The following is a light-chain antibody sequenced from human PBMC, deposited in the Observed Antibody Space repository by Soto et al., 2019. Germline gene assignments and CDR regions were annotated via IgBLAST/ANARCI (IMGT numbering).Light chain of an antibody. CDR2: GAS. V-gene: IGKV3-20*01. CDR1: QSVSSGY. CDR3: QQYYNWPRT. Sequence: EIVLTQSPNTLSLSPGERATLSCRASQSVSSGYLVWYQQKPGQAPRLLIYGASNRATGIPDRFSGSGSGTEFTLTISSLQPEDFAVYYCQQYYNWPRTFGQGTKVDIK. J-gene: IGKJ1*01.